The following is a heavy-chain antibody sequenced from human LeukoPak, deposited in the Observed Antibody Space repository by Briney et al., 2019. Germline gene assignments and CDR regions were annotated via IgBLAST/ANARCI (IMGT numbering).Heavy chain of an antibody. CDR1: GGSFIGYS. D-gene: IGHD1-7*01. J-gene: IGHJ3*02. V-gene: IGHV4-34*01. CDR3: ARSQLLYAFDI. CDR2: VHHSGRT. Sequence: SETLSLTCTVSGGSFIGYSWTWIRQPPGKGLDWIGEVHHSGRTAHNPSLKSRVTISADTSKNQFSLRLTSVTAADTAIYYCARSQLLYAFDIWGQGAMVTVS.